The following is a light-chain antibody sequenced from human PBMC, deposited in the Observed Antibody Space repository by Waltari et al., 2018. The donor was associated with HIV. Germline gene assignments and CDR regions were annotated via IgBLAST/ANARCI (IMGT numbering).Light chain of an antibody. J-gene: IGLJ2*01. V-gene: IGLV1-44*01. CDR2: SKK. CDR1: GSNVGTNS. CDR3: AAWDDSLNGVI. Sequence: QSALTQPPSASGAPGQRVTISCSGSGSNVGTNSVNWYRRPPGTAPKLLTSSKKRPPSGVTYRFSAAKSGNSVSLVINGLRAEDEAEYYCAAWDDSLNGVIFGGGTKVTVL.